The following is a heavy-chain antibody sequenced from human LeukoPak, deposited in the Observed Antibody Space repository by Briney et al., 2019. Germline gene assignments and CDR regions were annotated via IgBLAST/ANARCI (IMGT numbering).Heavy chain of an antibody. D-gene: IGHD5-18*01. CDR1: GGSISSYY. Sequence: SETLSLTCIVSGGSISSYYWSWIRQPAGKGLEWIGRIYTSGSTNYNPSLKSRVTMSVDTSKNQFSLKLSSVTAADTAVYYCAGGYSYGLWYDYWGQGTLVTVSS. J-gene: IGHJ4*02. CDR2: IYTSGST. V-gene: IGHV4-4*07. CDR3: AGGYSYGLWYDY.